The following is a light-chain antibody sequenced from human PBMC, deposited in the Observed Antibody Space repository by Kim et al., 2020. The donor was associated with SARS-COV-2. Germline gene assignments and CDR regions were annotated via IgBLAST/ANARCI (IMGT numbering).Light chain of an antibody. CDR1: NIGNKS. CDR2: YDS. Sequence: APGKEGKDNRGGKNIGNKSVHWYQQKPGQAPVLVIYYDSDRPSGIPERFSGSNSGNTATLTISRVEAGDEADYYCQVWDSSSDHPVFGGGTQLTVL. J-gene: IGLJ3*02. V-gene: IGLV3-21*04. CDR3: QVWDSSSDHPV.